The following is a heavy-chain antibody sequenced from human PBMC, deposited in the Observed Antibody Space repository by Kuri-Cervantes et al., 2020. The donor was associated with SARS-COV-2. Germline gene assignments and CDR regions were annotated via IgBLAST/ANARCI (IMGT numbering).Heavy chain of an antibody. CDR1: GFTFSSYG. J-gene: IGHJ4*02. D-gene: IGHD3-22*01. CDR3: ARDRYYDSSGPMIDY. V-gene: IGHV3-33*01. Sequence: GSLRLPRAASGFTFSSYGMHWVRQAPGKGLEWVAVIWYDGSNKYYADSVKGRFTISRDNSKNTLYLQMDSLRAEDTAVYYCARDRYYDSSGPMIDYWGQGTLVTVSS. CDR2: IWYDGSNK.